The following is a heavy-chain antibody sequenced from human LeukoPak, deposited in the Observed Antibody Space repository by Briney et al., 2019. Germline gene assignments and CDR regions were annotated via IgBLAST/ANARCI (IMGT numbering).Heavy chain of an antibody. V-gene: IGHV4-34*01. CDR2: INHSGST. CDR1: GGSFSGYY. Sequence: RSSETLSLTCAVYGGSFSGYYWSWIRQSPGKGLEWIGEINHSGSTNYNPSLKSRVTVSVDTSKNQFSLNLSSVTAADTAVYYGARNSYSYGYLTGYYFDFWGQGTLVTVSS. J-gene: IGHJ4*02. D-gene: IGHD5-18*01. CDR3: ARNSYSYGYLTGYYFDF.